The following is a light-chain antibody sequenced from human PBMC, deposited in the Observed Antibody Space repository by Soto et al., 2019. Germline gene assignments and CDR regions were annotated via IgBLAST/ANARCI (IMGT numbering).Light chain of an antibody. J-gene: IGKJ1*01. CDR2: DAS. V-gene: IGKV1-5*01. CDR3: QQYGSYPRT. Sequence: DIQMTQSPSTLSASVGDRFTIACRASQTIDSWLAWYQQRPGKPPNLLIYDASTLESGVPSRFSGSGSGTEFTLTISSLQPADFATYYCQQYGSYPRTFGQGTKVDIK. CDR1: QTIDSW.